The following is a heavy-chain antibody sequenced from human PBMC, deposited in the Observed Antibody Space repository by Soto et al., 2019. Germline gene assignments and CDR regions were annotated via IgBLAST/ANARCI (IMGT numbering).Heavy chain of an antibody. V-gene: IGHV4-39*01. CDR3: ARSVVVPAAYYYYYYYMGV. J-gene: IGHJ6*03. CDR2: IYYSGST. Sequence: SETLSLTCTVSGGSISSSSYYWGWIRQPPGKGLEWIGSIYYSGSTYYNPSLKSRVTISVDTSKNQFSLKLSSVTAADTAVYYCARSVVVPAAYYYYYYYMGVWGKGTTVTVSS. D-gene: IGHD2-2*01. CDR1: GGSISSSSYY.